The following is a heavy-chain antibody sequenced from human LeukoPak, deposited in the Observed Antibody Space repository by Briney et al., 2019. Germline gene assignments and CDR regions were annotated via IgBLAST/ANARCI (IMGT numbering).Heavy chain of an antibody. V-gene: IGHV4-39*01. CDR2: FDYSGST. D-gene: IGHD6-13*01. CDR3: ARLVVSTWYHEVLLGRDY. J-gene: IGHJ4*02. CDR1: GGSISSSSYY. Sequence: SETLSLTCTVSGGSISSSSYYWGWIRQPPGKGLEWLGSFDYSGSTYYKPSLKSRVTISVDTSKNQFSLKLSSVTAADTAVYYCARLVVSTWYHEVLLGRDYWGQGTLVTVSS.